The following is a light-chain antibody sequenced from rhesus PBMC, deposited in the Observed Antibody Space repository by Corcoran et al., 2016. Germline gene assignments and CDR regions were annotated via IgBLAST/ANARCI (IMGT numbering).Light chain of an antibody. J-gene: IGKJ1*01. Sequence: EILLTQSPATLSLSPGERATLSCRASQSVSRSLVWYQQKPEQAPRLLIYGASHRAPGTPDRFSGSGSGTDFPLTISGLEPEAFAVYYCHQYSNWWTFGQGTKVEIK. CDR1: QSVSRS. CDR2: GAS. CDR3: HQYSNWWT. V-gene: IGKV3-42*03.